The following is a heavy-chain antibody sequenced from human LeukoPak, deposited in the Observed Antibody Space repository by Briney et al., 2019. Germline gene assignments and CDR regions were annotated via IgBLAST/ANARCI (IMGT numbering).Heavy chain of an antibody. CDR3: ARESEHCSGGDCYLEYFQY. D-gene: IGHD2-15*01. V-gene: IGHV1-18*01. J-gene: IGHJ1*01. CDR1: GYTFTGYG. CDR2: ISAYNDNT. Sequence: GASVKVSCKAFGYTFTGYGISWVRQAPGQGLEWMGWISAYNDNTNYAQKLQGRVTMTTDTSTSTAYMELRSLRSDDTAVYYCARESEHCSGGDCYLEYFQYWGQGTLVTVSS.